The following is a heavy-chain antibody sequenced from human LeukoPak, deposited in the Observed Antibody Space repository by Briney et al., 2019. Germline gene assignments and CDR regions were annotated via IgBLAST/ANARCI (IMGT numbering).Heavy chain of an antibody. Sequence: GGSLRLSCAASGFTFSSYSMNWVRQAPGKGLEWVSSISSSSSYIYYADSVKGRFTISRDNAKNSLYLQMNSLRAEDTAVYYCARDFGITMVRGTDFDYWGQGTLVTVSS. CDR3: ARDFGITMVRGTDFDY. V-gene: IGHV3-21*01. CDR1: GFTFSSYS. D-gene: IGHD3-10*01. CDR2: ISSSSSYI. J-gene: IGHJ4*02.